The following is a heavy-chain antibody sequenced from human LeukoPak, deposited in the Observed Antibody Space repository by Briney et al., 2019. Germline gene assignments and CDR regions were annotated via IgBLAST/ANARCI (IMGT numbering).Heavy chain of an antibody. V-gene: IGHV3-73*01. CDR3: TRPNDYGDYKWLYYFDY. J-gene: IGHJ4*02. CDR1: GFTFSGSA. Sequence: GGSLRLSCAASGFTFSGSAMHWVRQASGKGLEWVGRIRSKANSYATAYAASVKGRFTISRDDSKNTAYLQMNSLKTEDTAVYYCTRPNDYGDYKWLYYFDYWGQGTLVTVSS. D-gene: IGHD4-17*01. CDR2: IRSKANSYAT.